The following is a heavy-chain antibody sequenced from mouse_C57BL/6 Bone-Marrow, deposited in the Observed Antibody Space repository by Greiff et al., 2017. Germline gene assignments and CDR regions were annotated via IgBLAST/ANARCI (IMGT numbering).Heavy chain of an antibody. CDR1: GYTFPNYW. CDR3: ARDVSYDGAMDY. D-gene: IGHD2-12*01. V-gene: IGHV1-63*01. J-gene: IGHJ4*01. CDR2: IYPGGGYT. Sequence: VQLQQSGAELVRPGTSVKMSCKASGYTFPNYWIGWAKQRPGHGLEWLGDIYPGGGYTNYNEKFKGQATLTADKSSSTAYMQFSSLTSEDSASYYCARDVSYDGAMDYWGQGTSVTVSS.